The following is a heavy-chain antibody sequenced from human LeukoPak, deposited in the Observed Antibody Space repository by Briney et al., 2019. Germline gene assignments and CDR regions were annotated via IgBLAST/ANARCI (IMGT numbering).Heavy chain of an antibody. CDR3: ARGVSIAARRPPYYFDY. CDR2: VDQTGRP. D-gene: IGHD6-6*01. Sequence: SETLSLTCSVSGGSLRGDRHNCAWVRQSADKGLEHIGSVDQTGRPYYNPPLKSRVTISVDTSNKQFSLNLTSVTAADTAVYYCARGVSIAARRPPYYFDYWGQGTLVTVSS. CDR1: GGSLRGDRHN. V-gene: IGHV4-39*07. J-gene: IGHJ4*02.